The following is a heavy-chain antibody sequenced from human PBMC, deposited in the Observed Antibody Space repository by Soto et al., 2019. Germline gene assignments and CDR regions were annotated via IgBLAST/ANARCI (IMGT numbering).Heavy chain of an antibody. CDR3: ARPTAHDAFDI. CDR1: GGSISSGGYY. CDR2: IYYSGST. J-gene: IGHJ3*02. Sequence: SSETLSLTCTVSGGSISSGGYYWSWIRQHPGKGLEWIGYIYYSGSTYYNPSLKSRVTISVDTSKNQFSLKLSSVTAADTAVYYCARPTAHDAFDIWGQGTMVTVSS. V-gene: IGHV4-31*03. D-gene: IGHD4-4*01.